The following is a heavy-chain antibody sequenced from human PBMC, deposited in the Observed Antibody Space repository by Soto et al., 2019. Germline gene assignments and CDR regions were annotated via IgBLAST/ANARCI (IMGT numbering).Heavy chain of an antibody. J-gene: IGHJ4*02. CDR1: GFTFSSYG. CDR2: ISYDGSNK. Sequence: QVQLVESGGGVVQPGRSLRLSCAASGFTFSSYGMHWVRQAPGKGLEWVAVISYDGSNKYYADSVKGRFTISRDNSKNTLYLHMNSPRAHATAVYYCAKAAHERLGGVIVTVYFDYWGQGTLVTVSS. V-gene: IGHV3-30*18. D-gene: IGHD3-16*02. CDR3: AKAAHERLGGVIVTVYFDY.